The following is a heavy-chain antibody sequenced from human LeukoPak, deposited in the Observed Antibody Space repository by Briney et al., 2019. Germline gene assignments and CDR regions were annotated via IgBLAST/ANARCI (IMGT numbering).Heavy chain of an antibody. CDR2: INPNSGGT. CDR1: GYTFTGYY. V-gene: IGHV1-2*02. D-gene: IGHD6-13*01. CDR3: ARARGYGSSWYVFDY. J-gene: IGHJ4*02. Sequence: ASVKVSCKASGYTFTGYYMHWVRQAPGQGLEWMGWINPNSGGTNYAQKFQGRVTMTRDTSISTAYMELSRLRSDDTAVYYCARARGYGSSWYVFDYWGQGTLVTISS.